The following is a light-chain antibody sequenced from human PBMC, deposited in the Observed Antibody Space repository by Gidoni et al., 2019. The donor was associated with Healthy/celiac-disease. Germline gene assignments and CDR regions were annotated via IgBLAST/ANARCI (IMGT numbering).Light chain of an antibody. V-gene: IGKV3-20*01. CDR1: QSVSSSY. CDR3: QQYGSSPPLT. Sequence: EVVLTHSPGTLSLSPGERATLSCRASQSVSSSYLAWYQQKPGQPPRLLIYGASSRATGIPDRFSGSGSGTDFTLTISRLEPEDFAVYYCQQYGSSPPLTFGGGTKVEIK. CDR2: GAS. J-gene: IGKJ4*02.